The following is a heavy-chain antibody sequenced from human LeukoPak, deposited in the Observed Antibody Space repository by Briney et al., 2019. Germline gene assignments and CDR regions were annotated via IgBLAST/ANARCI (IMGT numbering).Heavy chain of an antibody. V-gene: IGHV3-23*01. CDR3: ARTPEVVPAATYYFDY. J-gene: IGHJ4*02. Sequence: GGSLRLSCADSGFTFSSRAMTWVRQAPGKGLEWVSSISGSGRTTYYADSVKGRFTSSRDNSKNTLYLQMNSLRAEDTAVYYCARTPEVVPAATYYFDYWGQGTLVTVSS. CDR2: ISGSGRTT. CDR1: GFTFSSRA. D-gene: IGHD2-2*01.